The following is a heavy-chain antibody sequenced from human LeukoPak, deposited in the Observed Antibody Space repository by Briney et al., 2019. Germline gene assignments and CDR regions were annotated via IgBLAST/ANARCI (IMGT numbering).Heavy chain of an antibody. J-gene: IGHJ4*02. D-gene: IGHD3-10*01. CDR3: AQRDYYGSGG. CDR2: IYHSGST. CDR1: GYSISSGYY. Sequence: PSETLSLTCTVSGYSISSGYYWGWIRQPPGKGLEWIGSIYHSGSTYYNPSLKSRVTISVDKSKNQFSLKLSSVTAADTAVYYCAQRDYYGSGGWGQGTLVTVSS. V-gene: IGHV4-38-2*02.